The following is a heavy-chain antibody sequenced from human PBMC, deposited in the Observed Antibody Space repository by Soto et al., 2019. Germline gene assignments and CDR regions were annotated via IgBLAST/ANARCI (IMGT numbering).Heavy chain of an antibody. CDR3: VRENYYYGMDV. V-gene: IGHV3-66*01. Sequence: EVQLVESGGTLVQPGGSLKLSCAASGFDASVNYMTWVRQAPGKGLEWVSAINNGVSTFYTDSVKGRFTITRDDSKNTLFLQINSLRVEDTAMYYCVRENYYYGMDVWGQGTAVTVSS. J-gene: IGHJ6*02. CDR1: GFDASVNY. CDR2: INNGVST.